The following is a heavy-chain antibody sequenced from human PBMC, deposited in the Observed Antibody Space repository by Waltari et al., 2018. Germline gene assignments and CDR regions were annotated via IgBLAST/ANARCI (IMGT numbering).Heavy chain of an antibody. CDR3: ASIMVTIKNAFDI. D-gene: IGHD2-8*01. CDR1: GGSFSGSY. CDR2: INHSGST. Sequence: QVQLQQWGAGLLKPSEPLSITCAVYGGSFSGSYWRWIRPPPGKGLEWIGEINHSGSTNYNPSLKSRVTISVETSKNQFSLKLSSVTAADTAVYYCASIMVTIKNAFDIWGQGTMVTVSS. V-gene: IGHV4-34*01. J-gene: IGHJ3*02.